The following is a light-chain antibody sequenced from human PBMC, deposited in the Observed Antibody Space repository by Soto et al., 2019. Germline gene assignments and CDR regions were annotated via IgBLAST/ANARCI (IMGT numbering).Light chain of an antibody. CDR3: QQYDNLPLT. CDR2: DAS. CDR1: QDISNY. J-gene: IGKJ3*01. V-gene: IGKV1-33*01. Sequence: DIQMTQSPSSLSASVGDRVTITCQASQDISNYLNWYQQKPGKAPKLLIYDASNLETGVPSRFSGSGSGTDFIFTISSVQPEDIATYYCQQYDNLPLTFGPGTKVDIK.